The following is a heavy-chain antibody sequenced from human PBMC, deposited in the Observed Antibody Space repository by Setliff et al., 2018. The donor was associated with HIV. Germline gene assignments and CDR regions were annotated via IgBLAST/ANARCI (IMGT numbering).Heavy chain of an antibody. D-gene: IGHD4-17*01. CDR3: ADYGPLGVI. J-gene: IGHJ4*02. Sequence: GGSLRLSCEASGFTFTDAWMNWVRQAPGKGLEWVGRIKSKRDGETTEYAAPVKGRFTISRHDSRETVYLQMNSLKSEDTAVYYCADYGPLGVIWGQGTSVPVSS. CDR1: GFTFTDAW. CDR2: IKSKRDGETT. V-gene: IGHV3-15*01.